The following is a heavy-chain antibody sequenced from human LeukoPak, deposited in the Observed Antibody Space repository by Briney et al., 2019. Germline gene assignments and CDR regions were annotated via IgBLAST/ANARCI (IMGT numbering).Heavy chain of an antibody. D-gene: IGHD3-9*01. CDR1: GFTFSSYD. J-gene: IGHJ6*03. CDR3: ARIGYDILTGYSRRDYYYYYMDV. Sequence: GGSLRLSCAASGFTFSSYDMNWVRQAPGKGLEWVSYISESGGTTFYADSVKGRFSISRDNAKNSLYLQMNSLRAEDTALYYCARIGYDILTGYSRRDYYYYYMDVWGKGTTVTVSS. V-gene: IGHV3-48*03. CDR2: ISESGGTT.